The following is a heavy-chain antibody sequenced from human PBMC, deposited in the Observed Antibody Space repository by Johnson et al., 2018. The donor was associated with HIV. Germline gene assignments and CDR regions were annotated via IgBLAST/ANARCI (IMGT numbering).Heavy chain of an antibody. V-gene: IGHV3-30*18. CDR1: RFTFSNYG. D-gene: IGHD3-22*01. CDR2: ISYDGSNK. J-gene: IGHJ3*02. CDR3: AKDKRESFTMIGEDRAFDI. Sequence: QVQLVESGGGVVQPGRSLRLSCAASRFTFSNYGMHWVRQAPGKGLEWVAVISYDGSNKYFADSVKGRFTISRDNAKNSLYLQMNSLRAEDTALYYCAKDKRESFTMIGEDRAFDIWGQGTMVTVSS.